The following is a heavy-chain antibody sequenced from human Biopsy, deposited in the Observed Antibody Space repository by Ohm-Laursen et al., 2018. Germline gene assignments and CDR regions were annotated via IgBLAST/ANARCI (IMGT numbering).Heavy chain of an antibody. D-gene: IGHD1-1*01. CDR1: GFTFTDYD. CDR3: TRNVRLEMTDHSGVTTYSRYFAMDA. CDR2: IITSSTTI. J-gene: IGHJ6*02. V-gene: IGHV3-11*01. Sequence: SLRLSCTASGFTFTDYDISWVRHAPGQGLEWLALIITSSTTIYYADSVRGRFFISRDDAKNSVSLEMSSLRADDTALYFCTRNVRLEMTDHSGVTTYSRYFAMDAWGRGTTVTVSS.